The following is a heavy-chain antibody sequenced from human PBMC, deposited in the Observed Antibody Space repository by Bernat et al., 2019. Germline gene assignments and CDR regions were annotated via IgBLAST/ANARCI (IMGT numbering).Heavy chain of an antibody. CDR2: IYHSGST. J-gene: IGHJ6*02. V-gene: IGHV4-38-2*02. Sequence: QVQLQESGPGLVKPSETLSLTCAVSGYSISSGYYWGWIRQPPGKGLEWIGSIYHSGSTYYNPSLKSRVTITVATSKNQFSLKLSSVTAADTAVYYCARDQVPAAIPDYYYYGMDVWGQGTTVTVSS. CDR1: GYSISSGYY. CDR3: ARDQVPAAIPDYYYYGMDV. D-gene: IGHD2-2*02.